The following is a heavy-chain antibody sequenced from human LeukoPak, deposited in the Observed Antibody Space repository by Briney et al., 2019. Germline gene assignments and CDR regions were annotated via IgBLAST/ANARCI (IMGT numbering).Heavy chain of an antibody. CDR1: GGTFSIYA. CDR2: IIPIFGTA. D-gene: IGHD2-15*01. CDR3: ARGPVENCSGGSCYDYGMDV. Sequence: SVKVSCKASGGTFSIYAISWVRQAPGQGLEWMGGIIPIFGTANYAQKFQGRVTITADESTSTAYMELSSLRSEDTAVYYCARGPVENCSGGSCYDYGMDVWGKGTTVTVSS. V-gene: IGHV1-69*13. J-gene: IGHJ6*04.